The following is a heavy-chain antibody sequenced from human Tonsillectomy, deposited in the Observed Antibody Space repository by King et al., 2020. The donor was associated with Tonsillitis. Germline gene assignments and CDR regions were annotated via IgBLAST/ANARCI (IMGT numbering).Heavy chain of an antibody. D-gene: IGHD3-22*01. CDR1: GFTFSSYA. J-gene: IGHJ4*02. V-gene: IGHV3-30-3*01. CDR3: ARGQWPGGSSGYLNY. Sequence: VQLVESGGGVVQPGRSLRLSCAASGFTFSSYAMHWVRQAPGKGLEWVAVISYDGSNKYYADSVRGRFTISRDNSKNTLYLQMNSLRPEDTAIYYCARGQWPGGSSGYLNYWGQGTLVTVSS. CDR2: ISYDGSNK.